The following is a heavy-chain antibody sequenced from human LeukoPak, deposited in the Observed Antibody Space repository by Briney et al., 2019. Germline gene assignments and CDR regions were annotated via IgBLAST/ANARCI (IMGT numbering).Heavy chain of an antibody. CDR3: ARDPQDTAMVPGYYYYMDV. CDR1: GYTFTSYG. V-gene: IGHV1-18*01. Sequence: ASVKVSCKASGYTFTSYGISWVRQAPGQGLEWMVWISAYNGNTNYAQKLQGRVTMTTDTSTSTAYMELRSLRSDDTAVYYCARDPQDTAMVPGYYYYMDVWGKGTTVTVSS. J-gene: IGHJ6*03. D-gene: IGHD5-18*01. CDR2: ISAYNGNT.